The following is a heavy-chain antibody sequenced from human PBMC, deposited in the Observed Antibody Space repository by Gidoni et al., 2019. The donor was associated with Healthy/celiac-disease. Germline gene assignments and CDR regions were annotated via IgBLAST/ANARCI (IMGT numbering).Heavy chain of an antibody. CDR3: ARGRGGYQLLRGAFDI. D-gene: IGHD2-2*01. CDR1: GGSFSGYY. V-gene: IGHV4-34*01. CDR2: INHSGST. J-gene: IGHJ3*02. Sequence: QVQLQQWGAGLLKPSETLSLTCAVYGGSFSGYYWSWIRQPPGKGLEWIGEINHSGSTNYNPSLKSRVTISVDTSKNQFSLKLSSVTAADTAVYYCARGRGGYQLLRGAFDIWGQGTMVTVSS.